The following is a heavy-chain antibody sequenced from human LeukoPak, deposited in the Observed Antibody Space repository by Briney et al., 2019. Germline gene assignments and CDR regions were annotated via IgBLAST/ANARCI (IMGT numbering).Heavy chain of an antibody. Sequence: GRSLRLSCAPSGLTFSNSAMNWVRQVPGKGLEWDSSIDYDSSHIYYAASVRGRFTISRDNARNSVYLQMNSLRVEDTAVYYCARDPLRYLRVGHYDYWGQGTLVAVSS. CDR1: GLTFSNSA. V-gene: IGHV3-21*01. CDR3: ARDPLRYLRVGHYDY. J-gene: IGHJ4*02. D-gene: IGHD3-9*01. CDR2: IDYDSSHI.